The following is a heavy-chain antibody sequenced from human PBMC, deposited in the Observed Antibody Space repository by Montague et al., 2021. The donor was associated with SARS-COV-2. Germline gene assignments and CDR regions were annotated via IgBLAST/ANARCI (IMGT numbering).Heavy chain of an antibody. J-gene: IGHJ4*02. CDR2: LSSSGST. CDR3: ARPGSVSGWFYFDD. CDR1: GDSIDRGTYY. V-gene: IGHV4-39*02. D-gene: IGHD6-19*01. Sequence: SETLSLTCIVSGDSIDRGTYYWGWIRQSPGKGLEWIGSLSSSGSTYYNPSLRSRVTISMDTSKNHFSLKVSSVTATDTVVYFCARPGSVSGWFYFDDWGQGTLVSVSS.